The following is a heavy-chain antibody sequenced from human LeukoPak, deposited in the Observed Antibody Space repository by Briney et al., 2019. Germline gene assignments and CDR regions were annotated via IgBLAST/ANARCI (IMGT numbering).Heavy chain of an antibody. J-gene: IGHJ4*02. D-gene: IGHD6-13*01. Sequence: ASVKVSCKASGYTFTSYGISWVRQAPGQGLEWMGWISAYNGNTNYAQKFQGRVTMTRDTSISTAYMELSRLRSDDTAVYYCARTRLRIAAARGVGYFDYWGQGTLVTVSS. CDR3: ARTRLRIAAARGVGYFDY. CDR2: ISAYNGNT. CDR1: GYTFTSYG. V-gene: IGHV1-18*01.